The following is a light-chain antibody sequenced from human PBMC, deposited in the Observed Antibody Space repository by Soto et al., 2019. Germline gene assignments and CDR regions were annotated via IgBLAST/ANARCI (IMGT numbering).Light chain of an antibody. CDR3: SSYAGSSNV. J-gene: IGLJ1*01. CDR2: ANT. CDR1: SSNIGPTYD. V-gene: IGLV1-40*01. Sequence: QSVLTQPPSVSGAPGQRVTISCTGSSSNIGPTYDVHWYQQLPGTAPKLLIYANTNRPSGVPDRFSGSKSGNTASLTVSGLQAEDEADYYCSSYAGSSNVFGTGTKVTVL.